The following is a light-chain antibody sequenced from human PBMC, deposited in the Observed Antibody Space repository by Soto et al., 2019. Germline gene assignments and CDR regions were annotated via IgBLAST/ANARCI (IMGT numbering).Light chain of an antibody. J-gene: IGKJ2*01. CDR1: QSVSSSY. V-gene: IGKV3-20*01. CDR3: QQYGSSPYT. CDR2: GAS. Sequence: EIVLTQSPGTLSLSPGERATLSCRASQSVSSSYLAWYQQKPGQAPRLLIYGASSRATGLPDRFSGSGSGTDCTLTLSRLEPEDFAVYYCQQYGSSPYTFGQGNKREIK.